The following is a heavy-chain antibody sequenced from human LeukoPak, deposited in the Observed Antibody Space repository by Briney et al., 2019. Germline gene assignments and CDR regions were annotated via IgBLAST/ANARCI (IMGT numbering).Heavy chain of an antibody. V-gene: IGHV4-59*01. CDR3: AREELGATRYYFDY. J-gene: IGHJ4*02. CDR1: GGSISSYY. Sequence: PLETLSLTCTVSGGSISSYYWSWIRQPPGKGLEWIGYIYYSGSTNYNPSLKSRVTISVDTSKNQFSLKLSSVTAADTAVYYCAREELGATRYYFDYWGQGTRVTVSS. D-gene: IGHD1-26*01. CDR2: IYYSGST.